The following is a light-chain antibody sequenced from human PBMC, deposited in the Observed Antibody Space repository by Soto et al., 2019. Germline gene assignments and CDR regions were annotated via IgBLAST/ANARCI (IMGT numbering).Light chain of an antibody. Sequence: QSVLTQPASVSGSPGQSITISCTGTSSDVGSYNLVSWYQQHPGKAPKLMIYEVSKRPSGVSNRFSGSKSGNTASLTISGLQAEDEADYYCCSYAGSSTSRVFGGGTNLTVL. V-gene: IGLV2-23*02. J-gene: IGLJ2*01. CDR1: SSDVGSYNL. CDR2: EVS. CDR3: CSYAGSSTSRV.